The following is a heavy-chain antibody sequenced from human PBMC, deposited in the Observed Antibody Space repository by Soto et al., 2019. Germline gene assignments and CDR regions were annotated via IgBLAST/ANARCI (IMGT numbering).Heavy chain of an antibody. Sequence: QVQLVESGGGLVKPGGSLRLSCVASGFTFSDYYMSWIRQAPGKGLEWISYINVNSRDTNYAESVKGRFTISRDNAKNSRYLQMNSLRAEDTAVYYCARERWNDGGDFGYWGQGTLVTVSS. CDR2: INVNSRDT. J-gene: IGHJ4*02. CDR3: ARERWNDGGDFGY. V-gene: IGHV3-11*05. D-gene: IGHD1-1*01. CDR1: GFTFSDYY.